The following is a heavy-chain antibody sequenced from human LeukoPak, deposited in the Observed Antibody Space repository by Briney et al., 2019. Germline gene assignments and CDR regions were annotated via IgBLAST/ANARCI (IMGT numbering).Heavy chain of an antibody. V-gene: IGHV3-49*04. CDR3: TRRYNYDSSGYYYVRDAFDI. CDR1: GFTFSSRD. J-gene: IGHJ3*02. Sequence: GGSLRLSCVASGFTFSSRDWMTWVRQAPGQGLEWVGFIRSKAYGGTTKNAASVKGRFTISRDDSRSIAYLQVNSLKTEDTAVYYCTRRYNYDSSGYYYVRDAFDIWGQGTMVTVSS. CDR2: IRSKAYGGTT. D-gene: IGHD3-22*01.